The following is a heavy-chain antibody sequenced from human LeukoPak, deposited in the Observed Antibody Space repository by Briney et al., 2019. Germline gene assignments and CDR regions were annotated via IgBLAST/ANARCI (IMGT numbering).Heavy chain of an antibody. CDR2: IRQDGGEK. CDR3: VAGSGWLPDY. Sequence: PGGSLRLSCAASGFAFSNYWMNWVRQAPGKGLVWVAIIRQDGGEKLYVDPVKDRFTISRDNAKNSLYLQMTSLKAEDTAVYYCVAGSGWLPDYWGQGTQVTVSS. J-gene: IGHJ4*02. CDR1: GFAFSNYW. D-gene: IGHD6-19*01. V-gene: IGHV3-7*01.